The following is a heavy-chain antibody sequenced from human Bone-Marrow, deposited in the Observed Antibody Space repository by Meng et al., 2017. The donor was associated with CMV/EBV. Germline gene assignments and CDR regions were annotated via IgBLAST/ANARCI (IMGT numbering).Heavy chain of an antibody. CDR2: ISSSGSTI. D-gene: IGHD4-23*01. J-gene: IGHJ6*01. CDR1: GFTFSSYE. Sequence: GGSLRLSCAASGFTFSSYEMNWVRQAPGKGLEWVSYISSSGSTIYYADSVKGRFTISRDNAKNSLYLQMNSLRAEDTAVYYCARAAVVTYYYYYGMDVWGQGTMVTVYS. V-gene: IGHV3-48*03. CDR3: ARAAVVTYYYYYGMDV.